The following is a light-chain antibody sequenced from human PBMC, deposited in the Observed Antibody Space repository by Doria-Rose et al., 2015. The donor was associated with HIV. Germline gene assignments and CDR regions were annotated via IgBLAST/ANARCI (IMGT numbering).Light chain of an antibody. CDR3: HQYGTSWT. V-gene: IGKV3-20*01. J-gene: IGKJ1*01. Sequence: TQSPGTLSLSPGERATLSCRASQSFSSTYLAWYQQKPGQAPSLLIYDGSTRATGIPDRISASGSGTDFTLTINRLEHEDFALYYCHQYGTSWTFGQGTKVEI. CDR1: QSFSSTY. CDR2: DGS.